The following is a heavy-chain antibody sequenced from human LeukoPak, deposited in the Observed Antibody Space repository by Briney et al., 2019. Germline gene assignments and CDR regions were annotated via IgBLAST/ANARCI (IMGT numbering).Heavy chain of an antibody. CDR2: IKQDGSEK. CDR3: ARYSPMRRLQFRAFDY. CDR1: GFTFSSYW. Sequence: GGSLRLSCAASGFTFSSYWMSWVRQAPGKGLEWVDNIKQDGSEKYYVDSVKGRFTISRDNAKNSLYLQMNSLRAEDTAVYYCARYSPMRRLQFRAFDYWGQGTLVTVSS. J-gene: IGHJ4*02. V-gene: IGHV3-7*01. D-gene: IGHD5-24*01.